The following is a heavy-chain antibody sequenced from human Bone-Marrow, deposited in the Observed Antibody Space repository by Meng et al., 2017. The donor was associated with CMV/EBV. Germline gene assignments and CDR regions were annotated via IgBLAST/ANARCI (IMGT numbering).Heavy chain of an antibody. Sequence: GAALKICCAAAGSTFSEYYMSWIRQAPGKELEWGSYISSSGSTIYDAESVKGRFTISRDNAKNSLYLQMNSLRGEDTAVYYFAKDKSPDSRSGIDYWGQGTRVTVSS. CDR2: ISSSGSTI. J-gene: IGHJ4*02. CDR1: GSTFSEYY. D-gene: IGHD6-6*01. CDR3: AKDKSPDSRSGIDY. V-gene: IGHV3-11*01.